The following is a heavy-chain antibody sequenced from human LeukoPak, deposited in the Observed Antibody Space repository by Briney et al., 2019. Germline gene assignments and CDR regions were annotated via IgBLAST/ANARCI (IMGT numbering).Heavy chain of an antibody. CDR2: MNPDSGNT. CDR1: GYAFNIYD. J-gene: IGHJ4*02. CDR3: AVHLPGDYLDR. Sequence: ASVKVSCKASGYAFNIYDNNWVRQATGQGLELMGWMNPDSGNTGFAQKFQGRVTMTRNTSITTAYMELSSLRFEDTAVYYCAVHLPGDYLDRWGQGTLVTVSS. V-gene: IGHV1-8*01.